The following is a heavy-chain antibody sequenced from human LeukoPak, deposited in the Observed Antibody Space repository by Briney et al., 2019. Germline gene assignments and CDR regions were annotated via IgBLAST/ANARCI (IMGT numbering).Heavy chain of an antibody. CDR2: IMSNTDV. CDR3: ARDDDFGY. D-gene: IGHD4-17*01. CDR1: GFPFRSHS. V-gene: IGHV3-21*01. J-gene: IGHJ4*02. Sequence: GGSPRLSCSTSGFPFRSHSMNWVRQAPGKGLEWVSSIMSNTDVHYADSVKGRFIISRDNAKNSLFLQMNSLRAEDTAVYYCARDDDFGYWGQGTLVTVSS.